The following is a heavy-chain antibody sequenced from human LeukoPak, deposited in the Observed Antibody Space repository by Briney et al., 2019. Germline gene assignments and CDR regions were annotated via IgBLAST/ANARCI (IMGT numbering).Heavy chain of an antibody. Sequence: GGSLRLSCAASGFTFSSYWMHWVRQAPGKGLVWVSRINSDGSSTSYADYVKGRFTISRDNAKNTLYLQMNSLRAEDTAVYYCARPNLTYYYDSSGYNSIHYWGQGTLVTVSS. CDR3: ARPNLTYYYDSSGYNSIHY. D-gene: IGHD3-22*01. CDR2: INSDGSST. J-gene: IGHJ4*02. CDR1: GFTFSSYW. V-gene: IGHV3-74*01.